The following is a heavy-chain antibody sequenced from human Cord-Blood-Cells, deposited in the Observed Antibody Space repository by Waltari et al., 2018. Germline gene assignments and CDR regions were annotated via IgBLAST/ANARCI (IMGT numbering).Heavy chain of an antibody. CDR3: ARGRHSRGHFDY. V-gene: IGHV4-34*01. J-gene: IGHJ4*02. CDR1: GGSFRGYY. D-gene: IGHD3-10*01. CDR2: INPSGST. Sequence: QVQLQQWGAGLWKPSETLSLTCAVSGGSFRGYYWSWIRQPPGKGLEWIGEINPSGSTNYNPSLKMGVTISVDTSKNQFSLKLSSVTAADTAVYYCARGRHSRGHFDYWGQGTLVTVSS.